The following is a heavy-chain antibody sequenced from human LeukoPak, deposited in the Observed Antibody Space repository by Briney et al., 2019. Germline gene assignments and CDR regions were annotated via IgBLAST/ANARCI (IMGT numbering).Heavy chain of an antibody. CDR3: AKDRDEYGNDC. J-gene: IGHJ4*02. D-gene: IGHD4-11*01. Sequence: RTGGSLRLSCAASGFSFSDFGMHWIRQAPGKGLEWVTLIRSDGSSIYYADSVKGRFTISRDNSRNTLYLQMNSLGVEDTAVYYCAKDRDEYGNDCWGQGILVTVST. V-gene: IGHV3-30*02. CDR2: IRSDGSSI. CDR1: GFSFSDFG.